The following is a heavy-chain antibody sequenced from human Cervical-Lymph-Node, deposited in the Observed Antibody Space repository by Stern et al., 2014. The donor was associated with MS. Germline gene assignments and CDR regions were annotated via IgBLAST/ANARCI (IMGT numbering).Heavy chain of an antibody. J-gene: IGHJ4*02. CDR3: AREVDPHSGTFDF. Sequence: VQMVQSGAEVKKPGSSVTVSCKASGGDFSSYAVSWLRQAPGQGPEWMGMITPMLAIANYAQKFQGRVTITADESTSTAYMEIHSLKSGDTAVYYCAREVDPHSGTFDFWGQGTLVTVSS. D-gene: IGHD1-14*01. V-gene: IGHV1-69*18. CDR1: GGDFSSYA. CDR2: ITPMLAIA.